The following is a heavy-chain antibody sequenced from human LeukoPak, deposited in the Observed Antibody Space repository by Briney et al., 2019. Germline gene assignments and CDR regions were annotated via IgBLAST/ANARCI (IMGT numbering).Heavy chain of an antibody. V-gene: IGHV1-18*01. J-gene: IGHJ6*03. CDR1: GYTFTSYG. Sequence: ASVKVSCKASGYTFTSYGISWVRQAPGQGLEWMGWVSAYNGNTNYAQKLQGRVTMTTDTSTSTAYMELRSLRSDDTAVYYCARETRYYDSSGYYPNYYYYYMDVWGKGTTVTISS. CDR2: VSAYNGNT. CDR3: ARETRYYDSSGYYPNYYYYYMDV. D-gene: IGHD3-22*01.